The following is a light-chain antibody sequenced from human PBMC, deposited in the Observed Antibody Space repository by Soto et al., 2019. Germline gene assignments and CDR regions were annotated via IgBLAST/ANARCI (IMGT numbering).Light chain of an antibody. CDR2: TND. CDR3: STWDDSLNGRV. CDR1: SSNIGDNS. J-gene: IGLJ3*02. Sequence: QSVLTQPPSASGTPGQRVVISCSGSSSNIGDNSVSWYQQLPGTAPKLLIYTNDQRPSGVPDRFSASKSGTSASLAIRGLRSEDEADYHCSTWDDSLNGRVFGGGTKLTVL. V-gene: IGLV1-47*01.